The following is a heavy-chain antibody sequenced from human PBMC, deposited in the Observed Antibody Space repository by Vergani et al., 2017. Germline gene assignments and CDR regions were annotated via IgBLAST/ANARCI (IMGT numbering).Heavy chain of an antibody. V-gene: IGHV1-2*02. CDR2: INPNSGGT. CDR3: GGVCTSSNRDYFDY. J-gene: IGHJ4*02. D-gene: IGHD2-2*01. CDR1: GYTFTDYF. Sequence: QVQLVQSGAEVKKPGASVKVSCKASGYTFTDYFMHWVRQAPGQGLEWMGWINPNSGGTNYAQKFQGRVTMTRDTSISTAYMELSNLRSDDTAVYYCGGVCTSSNRDYFDYWGQGTLVTVSS.